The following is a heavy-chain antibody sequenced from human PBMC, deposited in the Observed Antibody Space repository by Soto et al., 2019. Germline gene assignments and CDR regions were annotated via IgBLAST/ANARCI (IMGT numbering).Heavy chain of an antibody. D-gene: IGHD3-3*01. CDR1: GGTFSSYG. Sequence: QVQLVQSGAEVKKAGSSVKVSCKATGGTFSSYGISWVRQVPGQGLEWMGGIIAPFITANRAQKFQGRLTITADGPTSTAYMELSSLRSEDTAVYYCTRHHDFWSGYSDYHYYGMDVWGRGTTVTVS. V-gene: IGHV1-69*01. J-gene: IGHJ6*02. CDR3: TRHHDFWSGYSDYHYYGMDV. CDR2: IIAPFITA.